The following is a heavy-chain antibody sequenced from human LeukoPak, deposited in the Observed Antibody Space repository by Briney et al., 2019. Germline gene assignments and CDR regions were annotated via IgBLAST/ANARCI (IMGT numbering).Heavy chain of an antibody. Sequence: GGSLRLSCAASGFTFSSYGMHWVRQAPGKGLEWVAVISYDGSNKYYADSVKGRFTISRDNSKNTLYLQMNSLRAEDTAVYYCAKDAIEYSSSSGLGYWGRGTLVTVSS. D-gene: IGHD6-6*01. CDR2: ISYDGSNK. CDR1: GFTFSSYG. CDR3: AKDAIEYSSSSGLGY. V-gene: IGHV3-30*18. J-gene: IGHJ4*02.